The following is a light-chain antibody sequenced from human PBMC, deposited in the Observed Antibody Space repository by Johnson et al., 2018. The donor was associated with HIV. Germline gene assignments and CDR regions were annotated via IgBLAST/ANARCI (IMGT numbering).Light chain of an antibody. J-gene: IGLJ1*01. Sequence: LTQPPSVSAAPGQKVTISCSGSSSNIGNNYVSWYQQLPGTAPKLLIYENNKRPSGIPDRFSGSKSGTSATLGITGLQTGDEADYYCGTWDSSLSAGGVFGTGTKVTVL. CDR2: ENN. CDR3: GTWDSSLSAGGV. V-gene: IGLV1-51*01. CDR1: SSNIGNNY.